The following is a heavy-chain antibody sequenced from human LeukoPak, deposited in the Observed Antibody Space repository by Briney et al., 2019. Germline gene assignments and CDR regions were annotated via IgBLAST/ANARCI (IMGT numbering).Heavy chain of an antibody. CDR1: GGSISSSSYY. Sequence: SETLSLTCTVSGGSISSSSYYWGWIRQPPGKGLEWIGSIYYSGSTYYNPSLKSRVTISVDMSKNQFSLKLSSATAADTAVYYCARRSGITMIVVVQEDAFDIWGQGTMVTVSS. D-gene: IGHD3-22*01. CDR2: IYYSGST. V-gene: IGHV4-39*01. J-gene: IGHJ3*02. CDR3: ARRSGITMIVVVQEDAFDI.